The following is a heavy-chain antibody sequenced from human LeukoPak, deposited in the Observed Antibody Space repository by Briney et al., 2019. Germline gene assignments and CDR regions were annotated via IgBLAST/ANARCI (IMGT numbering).Heavy chain of an antibody. CDR3: AKDMRFDWTPYYFDY. V-gene: IGHV3-23*01. D-gene: IGHD3-9*01. Sequence: GGSLRLSCAVSGFTFSSYAMSWVRQAPGKGLEWVTAISGSGGGTYYADSVKGRFTISRDNSKNTLYLQMNSLRAEDTAVYYCAKDMRFDWTPYYFDYWGQGTLVTVSS. CDR1: GFTFSSYA. J-gene: IGHJ4*02. CDR2: ISGSGGGT.